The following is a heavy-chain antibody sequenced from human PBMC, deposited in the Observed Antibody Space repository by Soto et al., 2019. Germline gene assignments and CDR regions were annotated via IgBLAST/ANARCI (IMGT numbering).Heavy chain of an antibody. CDR1: GFTFSDYY. J-gene: IGHJ3*02. Sequence: QVQLVESGGGLVKPGGSLRLSCAASGFTFSDYYMSWIRQAPGKGLEWVSYISSSSSYTNYADSVKGRFTIYRDNAKNSLYLQMNSLRAEDTAVYYCAREGRCSGGSCYTLDAFDIWGQGTMVTVSS. CDR3: AREGRCSGGSCYTLDAFDI. V-gene: IGHV3-11*05. D-gene: IGHD2-15*01. CDR2: ISSSSSYT.